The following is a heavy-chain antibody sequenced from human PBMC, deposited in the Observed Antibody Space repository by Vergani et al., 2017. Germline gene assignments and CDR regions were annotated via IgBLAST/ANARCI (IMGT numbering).Heavy chain of an antibody. CDR1: GASLTGYY. CDR2: IHSSGRT. Sequence: VQLQESGPGLVKPSETLSLTCTVSGASLTGYYWSWVRQPPGKGLEWIGYIHSSGRTNYNPSLDSRVTISGDMSWNQFSLRLSSVTAADTALYYCARIVVISYSAFDIWGPGTGVTVSS. V-gene: IGHV4-59*01. D-gene: IGHD3-10*01. CDR3: ARIVVISYSAFDI. J-gene: IGHJ3*02.